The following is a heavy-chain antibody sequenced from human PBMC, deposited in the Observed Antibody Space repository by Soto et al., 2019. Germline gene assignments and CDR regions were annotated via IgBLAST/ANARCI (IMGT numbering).Heavy chain of an antibody. CDR2: VYSTGST. Sequence: PSETLSLTCAVSAYYFWSWIRQPPGEGLEWLGYVYSTGSTYYNPSLKSRISMSVDTSKNQFSLILSSVSAADTAVYYCARDAIRGSAAMKTYWGLGTLVTVSS. CDR1: AYYF. V-gene: IGHV4-4*08. CDR3: ARDAIRGSAAMKTY. J-gene: IGHJ4*02.